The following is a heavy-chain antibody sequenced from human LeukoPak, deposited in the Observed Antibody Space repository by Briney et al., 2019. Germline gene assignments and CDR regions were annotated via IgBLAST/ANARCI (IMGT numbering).Heavy chain of an antibody. D-gene: IGHD1-26*01. CDR1: GFTFSNYV. Sequence: PGGSLRLSCAASGFTFSNYVMSWVRQAPGKGLEWVSYINHNGEMIFYPDFVKGRFTISRDNAKNSLYLQMNSLRDEDTAVYYCAKDPRSGSYAVDYWGQGTLVTVSS. J-gene: IGHJ4*02. CDR3: AKDPRSGSYAVDY. CDR2: INHNGEMI. V-gene: IGHV3-48*02.